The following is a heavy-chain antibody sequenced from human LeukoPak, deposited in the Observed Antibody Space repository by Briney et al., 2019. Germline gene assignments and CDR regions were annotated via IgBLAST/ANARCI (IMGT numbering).Heavy chain of an antibody. CDR2: ISAYNGNT. Sequence: GASVKVSCKASGYTFTSYGISWVRQAPGQGLEWMGWISAYNGNTNYAQKLQGRVTMTTDTSTSTAYMELRSLRSDDTAVYYCARGLAIPTPVVGANDYWGQGTLVTVSS. CDR3: ARGLAIPTPVVGANDY. CDR1: GYTFTSYG. J-gene: IGHJ4*02. D-gene: IGHD1-26*01. V-gene: IGHV1-18*01.